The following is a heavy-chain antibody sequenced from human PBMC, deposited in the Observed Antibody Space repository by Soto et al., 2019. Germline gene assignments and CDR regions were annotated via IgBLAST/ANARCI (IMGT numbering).Heavy chain of an antibody. CDR2: IGTAGDT. J-gene: IGHJ4*02. Sequence: GGSLRLSCAASGFTFSSYDIHWVRQATGKGLEWVSAIGTAGDTYYPGSVKGRFTISRENAKNSLYLQMNSLRAGDTAVYYCARWAYSYGYYYFDYWGQGTLVTVSS. CDR3: ARWAYSYGYYYFDY. D-gene: IGHD5-18*01. V-gene: IGHV3-13*01. CDR1: GFTFSSYD.